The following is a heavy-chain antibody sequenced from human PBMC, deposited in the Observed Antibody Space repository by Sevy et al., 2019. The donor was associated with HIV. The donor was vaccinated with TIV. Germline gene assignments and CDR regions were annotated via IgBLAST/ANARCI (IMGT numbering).Heavy chain of an antibody. Sequence: GGSLRLSCAASGFTFSSYSINWVRQAPGKGLEWVSSISSSSSYIYYADSVKGRFTISRDNAKNSLYLQMNSLRAEDTAVYYCARDAHYYYDSSGYMYYFDYWGQGTLVTVSS. CDR1: GFTFSSYS. CDR2: ISSSSSYI. V-gene: IGHV3-21*01. CDR3: ARDAHYYYDSSGYMYYFDY. J-gene: IGHJ4*02. D-gene: IGHD3-22*01.